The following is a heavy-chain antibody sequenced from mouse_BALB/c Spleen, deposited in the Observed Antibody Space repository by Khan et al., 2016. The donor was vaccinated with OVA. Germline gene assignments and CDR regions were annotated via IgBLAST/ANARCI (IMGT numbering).Heavy chain of an antibody. Sequence: QVQLKESGPGLVAPSQSLSITCTISGFSLTNYGVHWVRQPPRKGLEWLVVIWSDGSTTYDSALKSRLTISKDNSKSQVFLEMDSLQTDDTAMYYCARQPYYHYYIMDYWGQGTSVIVSS. CDR1: GFSLTNYG. J-gene: IGHJ4*01. CDR2: IWSDGST. CDR3: ARQPYYHYYIMDY. D-gene: IGHD2-10*01. V-gene: IGHV2-6-1*01.